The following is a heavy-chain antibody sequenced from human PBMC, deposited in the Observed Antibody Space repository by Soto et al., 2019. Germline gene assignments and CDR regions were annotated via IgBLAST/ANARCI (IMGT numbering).Heavy chain of an antibody. CDR1: GFTFSSYG. J-gene: IGHJ6*02. CDR3: AKALLSSWESRYYYYGMDV. Sequence: GGSLRLSCAASGFTFSSYGMHWVRQAPGKGLEWVAVISYDGSNKYYADSVKGRFTISRDNSKNTLYLQMNSLRAEDTAVYYCAKALLSSWESRYYYYGMDVWGQGTTVTVSS. D-gene: IGHD6-13*01. CDR2: ISYDGSNK. V-gene: IGHV3-30*18.